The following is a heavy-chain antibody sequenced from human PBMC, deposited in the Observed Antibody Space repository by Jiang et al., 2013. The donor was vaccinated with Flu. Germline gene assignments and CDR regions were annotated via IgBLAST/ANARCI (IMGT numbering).Heavy chain of an antibody. D-gene: IGHD2-21*02. J-gene: IGHJ4*02. CDR3: TRSRPCGGDCYLFDY. CDR1: GYTFTNYY. CDR2: INPSGAYT. V-gene: IGHV1-46*01. Sequence: SGAEVKKPGASVKVSCKASGYTFTNYYIHWVRQAPGQGLEWMGLINPSGAYTRFAQKFQDRVTLTRGMSTSTVYMELSSLRSEDTAVYYCTRSRPCGGDCYLFDYWGQGTLVTVSS.